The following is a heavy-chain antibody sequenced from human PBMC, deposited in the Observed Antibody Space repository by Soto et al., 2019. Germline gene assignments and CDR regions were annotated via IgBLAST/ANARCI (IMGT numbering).Heavy chain of an antibody. D-gene: IGHD2-15*01. CDR2: INPDNGNT. Sequence: SVKVSFKASRYTFTRYTMNWVRQAPGQRLEWVGWINPDNGNTKSSQKFQDRVIITRDTSASTAYMDLSSLRSEDTAVYYCARGIATGQLDPWGQGTLVTVSS. J-gene: IGHJ5*02. V-gene: IGHV1-3*01. CDR3: ARGIATGQLDP. CDR1: RYTFTRYT.